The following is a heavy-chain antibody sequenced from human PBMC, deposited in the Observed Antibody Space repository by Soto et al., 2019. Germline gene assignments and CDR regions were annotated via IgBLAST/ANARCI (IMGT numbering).Heavy chain of an antibody. CDR1: GGSISSGDSY. V-gene: IGHV4-30-4*01. Sequence: SETLSLTCTVSGGSISSGDSYWSWIRQPPGKGLEWIGYIYYNGSTSYNPSLKSRVAISVDTSKNQFSLKLSSVTAADTAVYYCARDNYDYDLYYFDYWGQGXLVTVYS. J-gene: IGHJ4*02. D-gene: IGHD3-3*01. CDR2: IYYNGST. CDR3: ARDNYDYDLYYFDY.